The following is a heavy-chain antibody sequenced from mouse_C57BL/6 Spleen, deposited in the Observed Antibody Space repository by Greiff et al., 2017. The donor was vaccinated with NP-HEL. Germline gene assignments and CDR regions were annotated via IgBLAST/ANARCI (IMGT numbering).Heavy chain of an antibody. V-gene: IGHV3-6*01. J-gene: IGHJ3*01. CDR1: GYSITSGYY. CDR3: ARGLLQFAY. Sequence: ESGPGLVKPSQSLSLTCSVTGYSITSGYYWNWIRQFPGNKLEWMGYISYDGSNNYNPSLKNRISITRDTSKNQFFLKLNSVTTEDTATYYCARGLLQFAYWGQGTLVTVSA. D-gene: IGHD2-3*01. CDR2: ISYDGSN.